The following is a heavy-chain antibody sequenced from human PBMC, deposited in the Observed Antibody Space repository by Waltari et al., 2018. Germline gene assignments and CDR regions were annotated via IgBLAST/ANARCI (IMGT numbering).Heavy chain of an antibody. CDR2: IRSKAYGGTT. CDR3: TRTNAFDI. V-gene: IGHV3-49*04. J-gene: IGHJ3*02. CDR1: GFTFGDYA. Sequence: EVQLVESGGGLVQPGRSLRLSCTASGFTFGDYAFSWVRQGQGKGLEWVGFIRSKAYGGTTEYAASVKGRFTISRDDSKSIAYLQMNSLKTEDTAVYYCTRTNAFDIWGQGTMVTVSS.